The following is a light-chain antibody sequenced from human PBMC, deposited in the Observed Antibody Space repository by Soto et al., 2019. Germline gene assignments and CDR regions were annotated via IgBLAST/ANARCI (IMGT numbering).Light chain of an antibody. J-gene: IGLJ3*02. CDR2: SNN. CDR3: AAWDDSLNGRV. Sequence: QSVLTQPPSASGTPGQRVTISCSGSSSNIGSNTVNWYQQLPGTAPKLLIYSNNQRRSGVPARFSGSKSGTSAALAISWLQSEDEADYYCAAWDDSLNGRVFGGGTKLTVL. CDR1: SSNIGSNT. V-gene: IGLV1-44*01.